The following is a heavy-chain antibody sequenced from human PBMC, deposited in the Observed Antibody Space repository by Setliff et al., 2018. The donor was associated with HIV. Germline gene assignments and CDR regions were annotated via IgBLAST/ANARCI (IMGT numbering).Heavy chain of an antibody. J-gene: IGHJ3*02. CDR1: GGSISSGGYY. Sequence: SETLSLTCTVSGGSISSGGYYWSWIRQHPGKGLEWIGYIYYSGSTYYNPSLKSRVTISVDTSKNQFSLKLSSVTAADTAVYYCARHGHFYDSSSSDAFDIRGHGTMVTVSS. D-gene: IGHD3-22*01. V-gene: IGHV4-31*03. CDR2: IYYSGST. CDR3: ARHGHFYDSSSSDAFDI.